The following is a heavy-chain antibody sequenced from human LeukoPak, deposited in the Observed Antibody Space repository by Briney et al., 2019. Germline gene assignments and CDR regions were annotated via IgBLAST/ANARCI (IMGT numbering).Heavy chain of an antibody. D-gene: IGHD5-18*01. CDR3: ARGQRGYSYGYLIDY. CDR1: GGTFSSYA. CDR2: IIPLFGTA. V-gene: IGHV1-69*05. J-gene: IGHJ4*02. Sequence: VASVKVSCKASGGTFSSYAISWVRQAPGQGLEWMGGIIPLFGTANYAQKFQGRVTITTDESTSTAYMELSSLRSEDTAVYYCARGQRGYSYGYLIDYWGQGTLVTVSS.